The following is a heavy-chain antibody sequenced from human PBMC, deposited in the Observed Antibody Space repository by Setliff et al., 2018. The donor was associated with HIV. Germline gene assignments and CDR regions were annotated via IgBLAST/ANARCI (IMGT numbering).Heavy chain of an antibody. J-gene: IGHJ4*02. Sequence: SETLSLTCTVSGGSITYGGHYWSWIRQHPGKGLELIGYIYYSGSTYYNPSLKSRLTISVDTSKNEFSLKLRSVTAADTAVYYCSRTAPMLRGTIIRWDNWGQGTLVTVSS. D-gene: IGHD3-10*01. CDR1: GGSITYGGHY. V-gene: IGHV4-31*03. CDR3: SRTAPMLRGTIIRWDN. CDR2: IYYSGST.